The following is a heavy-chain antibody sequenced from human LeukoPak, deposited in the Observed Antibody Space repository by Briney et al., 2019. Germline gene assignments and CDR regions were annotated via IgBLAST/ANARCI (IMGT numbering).Heavy chain of an antibody. V-gene: IGHV3-48*02. CDR3: ARGGLGYCSGGSCFYGLDV. Sequence: GGSLRLSCAASGFTFSSYSMNWVRQAPGKGLEWVSYISSSSSTIYYADSVKGRFTISRDNAKNSLYLQMNSLRDEDTAVYYCARGGLGYCSGGSCFYGLDVWGQGTTVTVSS. J-gene: IGHJ6*02. CDR2: ISSSSSTI. CDR1: GFTFSSYS. D-gene: IGHD2-15*01.